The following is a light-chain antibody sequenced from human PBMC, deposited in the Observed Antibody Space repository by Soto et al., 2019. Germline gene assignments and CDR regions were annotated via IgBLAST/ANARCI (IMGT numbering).Light chain of an antibody. CDR2: GTS. J-gene: IGKJ4*01. CDR3: QQYGSSSLT. CDR1: QYVSTTF. V-gene: IGKV3-20*01. Sequence: EIVLTQSPGTLSLSPGERATLSCRASQYVSTTFFAWYQQKPGQAPRLLFYGTSNRATGIPARFSGSGSGTDFTLTISSPEPEDFAVYYCQQYGSSSLTFGGGTRMEIK.